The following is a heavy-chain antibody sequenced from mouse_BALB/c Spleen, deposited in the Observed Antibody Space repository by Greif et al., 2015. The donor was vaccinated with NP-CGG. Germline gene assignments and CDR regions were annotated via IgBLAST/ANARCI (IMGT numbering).Heavy chain of an antibody. CDR3: ARGSPDY. V-gene: IGHV14-3*02. Sequence: VHVKQSGAELVKPGASVKLSCTASGFNIKDTYMHWVKQRPEQGLEWIGRIDPANGNTKYDPKFQGKATITADTSSNTAYLQLSSLTSEDTAVYYCARGSPDYWGQGTTLTVSS. CDR1: GFNIKDTY. CDR2: IDPANGNT. J-gene: IGHJ2*01.